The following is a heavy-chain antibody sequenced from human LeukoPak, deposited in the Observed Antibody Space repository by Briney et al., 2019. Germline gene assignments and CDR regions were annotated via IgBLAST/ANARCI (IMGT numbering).Heavy chain of an antibody. CDR3: ARDTLIAAPKTGTVTRIGWFDT. CDR2: IWYDGSYK. J-gene: IGHJ5*02. Sequence: GGSLRLSCAASGFTFSNYGMHWVRQAPGKGLEWVAVIWYDGSYKSYGDSVKGRFTISRDNSKNTLFLQMNSLRADDTAVYYCARDTLIAAPKTGTVTRIGWFDTWGQGTLVTVSS. V-gene: IGHV3-33*01. D-gene: IGHD6-13*01. CDR1: GFTFSNYG.